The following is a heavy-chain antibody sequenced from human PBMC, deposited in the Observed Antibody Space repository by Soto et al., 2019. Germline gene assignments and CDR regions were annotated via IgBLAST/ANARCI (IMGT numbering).Heavy chain of an antibody. CDR3: ARGYFYGWFDP. CDR2: IYTSGST. V-gene: IGHV4-4*07. J-gene: IGHJ5*02. Sequence: KTAETLSLTCAVSGGSISSYYWSWVRQPAGKGLEWIGRIYTSGSTNYNPSLKSRVTMSVDTSKNQFSLKLSSVTAADTAVYYCARGYFYGWFDPWGQGTLVTVSS. D-gene: IGHD3-10*01. CDR1: GGSISSYY.